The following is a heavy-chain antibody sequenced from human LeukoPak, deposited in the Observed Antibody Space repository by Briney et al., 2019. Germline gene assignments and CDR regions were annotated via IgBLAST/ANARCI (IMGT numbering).Heavy chain of an antibody. CDR2: IYFSGST. CDR3: ARVLSSAGEDWGRFDY. D-gene: IGHD6-13*01. CDR1: GXSISSYY. Sequence: SETLSLTCTVSGXSISSYYWSWIRQHPGKGLECIGYIYFSGSTYYNPSLKSRVSISVDTSKNQFSLKLSSVTAADTAVYYCARVLSSAGEDWGRFDYWGQGTLVTVSS. J-gene: IGHJ4*02. V-gene: IGHV4-59*06.